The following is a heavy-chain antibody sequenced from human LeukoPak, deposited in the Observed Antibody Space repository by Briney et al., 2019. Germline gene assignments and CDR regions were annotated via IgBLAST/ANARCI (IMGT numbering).Heavy chain of an antibody. J-gene: IGHJ4*02. D-gene: IGHD3-22*01. CDR2: ISYDGSNK. Sequence: GRSLRLSCAASGFTFSSYAMHWVRQAPRKGLQWVAVISYDGSNKYYADSVKSRFTISRDNSKNTLYLQMNSLRAEDTAVYYCARGPWGVSSGYYGYFDDWGQGTLVTVSS. V-gene: IGHV3-30-3*01. CDR1: GFTFSSYA. CDR3: ARGPWGVSSGYYGYFDD.